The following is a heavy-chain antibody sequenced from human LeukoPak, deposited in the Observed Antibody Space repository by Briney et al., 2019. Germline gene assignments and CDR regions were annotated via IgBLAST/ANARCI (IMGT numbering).Heavy chain of an antibody. CDR2: INSDGSST. Sequence: GESLRLSCAASGFTFSRYWMHWVRQAPGKGLVWVSRINSDGSSTIYADSVKGRFTISRDNAKNTLYLQMDSLRAEDTAVYYCTRVTSYSHDQWGQGALVTVSS. CDR1: GFTFSRYW. D-gene: IGHD5-18*01. J-gene: IGHJ5*02. CDR3: TRVTSYSHDQ. V-gene: IGHV3-74*01.